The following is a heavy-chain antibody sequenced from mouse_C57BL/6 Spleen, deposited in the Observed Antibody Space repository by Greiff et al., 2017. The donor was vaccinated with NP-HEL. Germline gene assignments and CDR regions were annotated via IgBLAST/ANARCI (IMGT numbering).Heavy chain of an antibody. D-gene: IGHD1-1*01. Sequence: EVHLVESGGGLVKPGGSLKLSCAASGFTFSSYAMSWVRQTPEKRLEWVATISDGGSYTYYPDNVKGRFTIYRDNAKNNLYLQMSHLKSEDTAMYYCAREGVVFDYWGQGTTLTVSS. CDR3: AREGVVFDY. CDR2: ISDGGSYT. J-gene: IGHJ2*01. V-gene: IGHV5-4*01. CDR1: GFTFSSYA.